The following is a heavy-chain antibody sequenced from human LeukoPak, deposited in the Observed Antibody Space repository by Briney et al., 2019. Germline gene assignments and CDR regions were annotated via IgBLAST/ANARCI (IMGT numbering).Heavy chain of an antibody. CDR2: IFYSGTT. J-gene: IGHJ4*02. CDR1: GGSISSSTYY. V-gene: IGHV4-39*01. D-gene: IGHD6-6*01. CDR3: ARHFRQLEAINY. Sequence: PSETLSLTCTVSGGSISSSTYYWGWIRQPPGKGLEWIGSIFYSGTTYYNPSLRSRVTISVDTSKNQFVLKLSSVTAADTAVYYCARHFRQLEAINYWGQGTLVTVSS.